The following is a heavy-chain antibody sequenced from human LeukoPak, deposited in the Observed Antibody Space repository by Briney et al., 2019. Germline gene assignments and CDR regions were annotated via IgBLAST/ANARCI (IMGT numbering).Heavy chain of an antibody. CDR2: IYYSGST. CDR3: ARVAEGYCSSTSCSYYYYYYYMDV. V-gene: IGHV4-39*07. J-gene: IGHJ6*03. CDR1: GGSISSSSFY. D-gene: IGHD2-2*01. Sequence: SETLSLTCTVSGGSISSSSFYWGWIRQPPGKGLERIGNIYYSGSTYYNPSLKSRVTISVDTSKNQFSLKLSSVTAADTAVYYCARVAEGYCSSTSCSYYYYYYYMDVWGKGTTVTVSS.